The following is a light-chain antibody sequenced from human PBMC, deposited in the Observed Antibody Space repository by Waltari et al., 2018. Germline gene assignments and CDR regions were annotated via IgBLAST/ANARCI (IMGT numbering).Light chain of an antibody. CDR2: KAR. CDR1: PLAKQY. J-gene: IGLJ2*01. CDR3: QSADSRGTSGV. V-gene: IGLV3-25*02. Sequence: SYELTQPPSVSVSPGQTARSTCYGDPLAKQYAYWSQHKAGQAPVGGIHKARERPSGIAERFLVCSSGTIVTLTISVVQAEDEADYYCQSADSRGTSGVFGGGTKLTVL.